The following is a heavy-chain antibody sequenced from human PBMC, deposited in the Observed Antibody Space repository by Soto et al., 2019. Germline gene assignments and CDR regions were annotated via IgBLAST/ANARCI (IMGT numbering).Heavy chain of an antibody. CDR2: IKTDGTVN. CDR3: AKDLSWGQCDY. V-gene: IGHV3-74*03. D-gene: IGHD3-16*01. J-gene: IGHJ4*02. CDR1: GFTFSSYW. Sequence: EVQLVESGGGLVQPGGSLRLSCAASGFTFSSYWMHWVRQDAGKGLLWVSSIKTDGTVNQYADSVKGRFTVSRDNAKNTLYLQMNSLRAEDTAVYYCAKDLSWGQCDYWGQGALVTVSS.